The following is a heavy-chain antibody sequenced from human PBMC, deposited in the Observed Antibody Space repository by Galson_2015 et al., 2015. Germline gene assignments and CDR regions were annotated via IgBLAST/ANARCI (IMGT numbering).Heavy chain of an antibody. CDR2: ISSVSSSI. V-gene: IGHV3-48*02. CDR1: GFIFGTQS. CDR3: ARGLGSTNKRDLRFDS. D-gene: IGHD3-10*01. Sequence: SLRLSCAASGFIFGTQSMNWVRQAPGKGLEWVSYISSVSSSINYADSVKGRFTIYRDNAQNSLYLQMNNLRDEDTAVYYCARGLGSTNKRDLRFDSWGQGTLVTVSS. J-gene: IGHJ5*01.